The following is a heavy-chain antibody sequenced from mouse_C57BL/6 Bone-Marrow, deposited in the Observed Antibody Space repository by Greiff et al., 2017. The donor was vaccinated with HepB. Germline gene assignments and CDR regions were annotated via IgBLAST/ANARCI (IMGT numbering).Heavy chain of an antibody. D-gene: IGHD1-1*01. J-gene: IGHJ2*01. V-gene: IGHV1-26*01. Sequence: EVQLQQSGPELVKPGASVKISCKASGYTFTDYYMNWVKQSPGQSLEWIGDINPNNGGTSYNQKFKGKATLTVDKSSSTAYMELRSLTSDDSAVYYCAMNYYYGSSRSCDFWGQGTTLTVSS. CDR1: GYTFTDYY. CDR3: AMNYYYGSSRSCDF. CDR2: INPNNGGT.